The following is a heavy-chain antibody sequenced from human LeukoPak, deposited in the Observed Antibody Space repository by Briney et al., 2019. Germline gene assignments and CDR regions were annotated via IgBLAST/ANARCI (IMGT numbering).Heavy chain of an antibody. CDR1: GFTFSSST. V-gene: IGHV3-21*01. Sequence: NTGGSLRLSCAASGFTFSSSTMSWFRLAPGKGLEWVSSISANSDYIYYADSLKGRFTISRDNAKNSLYLQMNSLTAEDTAVYYCAKDPNYYDSSGPYYFDYWGQGTLVTVSS. J-gene: IGHJ4*02. CDR2: ISANSDYI. CDR3: AKDPNYYDSSGPYYFDY. D-gene: IGHD3-22*01.